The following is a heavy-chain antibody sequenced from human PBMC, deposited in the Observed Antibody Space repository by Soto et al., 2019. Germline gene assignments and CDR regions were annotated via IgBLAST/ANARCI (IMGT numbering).Heavy chain of an antibody. CDR2: ISAYNGNT. D-gene: IGHD2-2*01. Sequence: GASVKLACKASGYTYTSYGISWVRQAPGQGVEWMGLISAYNGNTNYAQKLQGRVTMTTDTSTSTADMELRSLRSDDTAVYYCAREAMFDYWGQGTQVTVSS. CDR1: GYTYTSYG. V-gene: IGHV1-18*01. CDR3: AREAMFDY. J-gene: IGHJ4*02.